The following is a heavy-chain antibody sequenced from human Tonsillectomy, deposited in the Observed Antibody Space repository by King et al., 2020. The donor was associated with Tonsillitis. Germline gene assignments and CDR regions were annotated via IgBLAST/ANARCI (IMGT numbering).Heavy chain of an antibody. CDR3: ARDGVVPVEWLAYFDY. Sequence: VQLVESGGGVVQPGRSLRLSCAASGFKFSNYGFHWVRQAPGKGLEWVAVILYDGSKKFYADSVKGRFTISRDNSKNTLYLQMNSLRAEDTAVYYCARDGVVPVEWLAYFDYWGQGTLVTVSS. V-gene: IGHV3-33*01. D-gene: IGHD6-19*01. CDR2: ILYDGSKK. CDR1: GFKFSNYG. J-gene: IGHJ4*02.